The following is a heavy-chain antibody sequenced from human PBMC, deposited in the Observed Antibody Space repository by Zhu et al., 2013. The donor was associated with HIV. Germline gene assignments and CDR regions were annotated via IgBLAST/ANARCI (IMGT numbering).Heavy chain of an antibody. V-gene: IGHV1-46*01. D-gene: IGHD3-3*01. CDR3: ASWSGLEVVYGMDV. Sequence: QVQLVQSGAEVKKPGASVKVSCKASGYTFTSYYLHWVRQAPGQGLEWMGIIDPSGDSTSYAQKFQGRVTITADESTSTAYMELSSLRSEDTAVYYCASWSGLEVVYGMDVWGQGTTVTVSS. CDR2: IDPSGDST. CDR1: GYTFTSYY. J-gene: IGHJ6*02.